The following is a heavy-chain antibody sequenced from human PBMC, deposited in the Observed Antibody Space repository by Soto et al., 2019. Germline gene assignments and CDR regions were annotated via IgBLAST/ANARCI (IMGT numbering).Heavy chain of an antibody. V-gene: IGHV3-48*01. CDR2: ISSSSRTI. CDR3: AREGDGDGYNSGWFDP. J-gene: IGHJ5*02. D-gene: IGHD5-12*01. CDR1: GFTFSSYS. Sequence: LRLSCAASGFTFSSYSMNWVRQAPGKGLEWVSYISSSSRTIYCADSVKGRFTISRDNAKNSLYLQMNSLRAEDTAVYYCAREGDGDGYNSGWFDPWGQGTLVTVSS.